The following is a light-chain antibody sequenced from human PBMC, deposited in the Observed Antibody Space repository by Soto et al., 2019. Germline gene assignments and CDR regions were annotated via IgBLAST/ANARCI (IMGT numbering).Light chain of an antibody. CDR1: QNVVTN. J-gene: IGKJ1*01. Sequence: ETVVTQSPATLSPSPGERATLSYRASQNVVTNVAWYQQKPGQAPRLLIHDTSTRATGVPDRFSGSGSGTDFILTISRLEPEDFAVYYCQQYGRSPETFGQGTKVDIK. CDR2: DTS. V-gene: IGKV3-20*01. CDR3: QQYGRSPET.